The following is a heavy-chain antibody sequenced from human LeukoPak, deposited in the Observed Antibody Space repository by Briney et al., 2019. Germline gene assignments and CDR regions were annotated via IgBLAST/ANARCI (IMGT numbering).Heavy chain of an antibody. CDR3: AREIVTTIRQFDY. D-gene: IGHD5-12*01. CDR2: INPNSGGT. Sequence: ASVKVSCKASGYTFTGYYMHWARQAPGQGLEWMGWINPNSGGTNYAQKFQGRVTMTRDTSISTAYMELSSLRSDVTAVYYCAREIVTTIRQFDYWGQGTLVTVSS. CDR1: GYTFTGYY. V-gene: IGHV1-2*02. J-gene: IGHJ4*02.